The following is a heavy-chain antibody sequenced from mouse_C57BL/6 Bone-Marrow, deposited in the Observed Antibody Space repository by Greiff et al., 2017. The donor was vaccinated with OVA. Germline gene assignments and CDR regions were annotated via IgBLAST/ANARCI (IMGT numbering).Heavy chain of an antibody. V-gene: IGHV5-4*01. CDR3: ARDHGTWLDY. CDR1: GFTFSSYA. J-gene: IGHJ2*01. Sequence: EVNLVESGGGLVKPGGSLKLSCAASGFTFSSYAMSWVRQTPEKRLEWVATISDGGSYTSYPDNVKGRFTISRDNAKNNLYLQMSHLKSEDTAMYYCARDHGTWLDYWGQGTTLTVSA. CDR2: ISDGGSYT.